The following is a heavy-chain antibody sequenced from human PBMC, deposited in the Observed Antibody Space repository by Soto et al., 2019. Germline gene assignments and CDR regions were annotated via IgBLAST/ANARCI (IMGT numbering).Heavy chain of an antibody. CDR1: GGSISSSSYY. Sequence: PSETLSLTCTVSGGSISSSSYYWGWIRQPPGKGLEWIGSIYYSGSTYYNPSLKSRVTISVDTSKNQFSLKLSSVTAADTAVYYCARQYTVVGPFDYWGQGTLGTVSS. CDR2: IYYSGST. CDR3: ARQYTVVGPFDY. V-gene: IGHV4-39*01. D-gene: IGHD2-15*01. J-gene: IGHJ4*02.